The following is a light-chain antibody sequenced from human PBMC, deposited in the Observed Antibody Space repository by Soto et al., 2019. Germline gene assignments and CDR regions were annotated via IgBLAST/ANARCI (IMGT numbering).Light chain of an antibody. CDR3: QQYDKSPWT. J-gene: IGKJ1*01. V-gene: IGKV3-20*01. Sequence: EIVLTQSPGTLSLSPGEGATLSCRASQSVNSNYLAWFQQKPGQAPRILIYSTSNRATGVPDRFSGSGSGTDFTLTISRLEPEDFVVYYCQQYDKSPWTFGQGTKVEIK. CDR1: QSVNSNY. CDR2: STS.